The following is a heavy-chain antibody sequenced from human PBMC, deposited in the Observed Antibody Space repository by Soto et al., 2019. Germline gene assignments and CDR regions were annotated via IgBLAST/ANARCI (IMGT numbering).Heavy chain of an antibody. J-gene: IGHJ6*02. CDR1: GGSISSGDYY. CDR2: IYYSGST. Sequence: SETLSLTCTVSGGSISSGDYYWSWIRPPPGKGLEWIGYIYYSGSTYSNPSRKSRVTISVYTSKNQFSLKLSSVTAADTAVYYCARESGSAPFNYGYGMDVWGQGTTVTVSS. CDR3: ARESGSAPFNYGYGMDV. V-gene: IGHV4-30-4*02. D-gene: IGHD1-26*01.